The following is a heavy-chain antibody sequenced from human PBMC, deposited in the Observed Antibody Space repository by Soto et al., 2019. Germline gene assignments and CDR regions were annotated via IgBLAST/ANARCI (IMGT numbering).Heavy chain of an antibody. CDR3: ARDPEVDTAMERVYYGMDV. D-gene: IGHD5-18*01. CDR1: GFTFSSYW. J-gene: IGHJ6*02. CDR2: IKQDGSEK. V-gene: IGHV3-7*05. Sequence: GGSLRLSCAASGFTFSSYWMSWVRQAPGKGLEWVANIKQDGSEKYYVDSVKGRFTISRDNAKNSLYLQMNSLRAEDTAVYYCARDPEVDTAMERVYYGMDVWGQGTTVTVSS.